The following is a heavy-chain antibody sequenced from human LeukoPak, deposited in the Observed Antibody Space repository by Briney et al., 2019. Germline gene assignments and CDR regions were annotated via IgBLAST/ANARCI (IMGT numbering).Heavy chain of an antibody. Sequence: SETLSLTCAVSGYSISSDNYWVWIRQPPGQGLEWTGGIYHSGSTYYNPSLKSRVTMSVDTSKNQFSLKLSSVTAADTAIYYCARRDNSDSSGYFDHWGQGTLVTVSS. D-gene: IGHD3-22*01. CDR3: ARRDNSDSSGYFDH. CDR2: IYHSGST. CDR1: GYSISSDNY. V-gene: IGHV4-38-2*01. J-gene: IGHJ4*02.